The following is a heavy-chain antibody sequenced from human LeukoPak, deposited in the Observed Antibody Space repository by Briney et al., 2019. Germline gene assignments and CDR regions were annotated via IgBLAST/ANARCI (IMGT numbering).Heavy chain of an antibody. Sequence: GGSLRLSCAASGFTFSSYAMHWVRQAPGKGLEWVAVISYDGSNKYYADSVKGRFTISRDNSKNTLYLRMNSLRAEDTAVYYCARGATHFDYWGQGTLVTVSS. D-gene: IGHD1-26*01. CDR1: GFTFSSYA. J-gene: IGHJ4*02. V-gene: IGHV3-30-3*01. CDR2: ISYDGSNK. CDR3: ARGATHFDY.